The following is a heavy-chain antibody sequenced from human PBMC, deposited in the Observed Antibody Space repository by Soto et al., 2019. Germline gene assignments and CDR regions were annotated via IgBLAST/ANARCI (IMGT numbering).Heavy chain of an antibody. Sequence: GGSLRLSCAASGFTFSSYAMHWVRQAPGKGLEWVAVISYDGSNKYYADSVKGRFTISRDNSKNTLYLQMNSLRAGDTAVYYCARVRSGCYNLALDYWGQGTLVTVSS. CDR3: ARVRSGCYNLALDY. CDR1: GFTFSSYA. J-gene: IGHJ4*02. D-gene: IGHD1-26*01. CDR2: ISYDGSNK. V-gene: IGHV3-30*04.